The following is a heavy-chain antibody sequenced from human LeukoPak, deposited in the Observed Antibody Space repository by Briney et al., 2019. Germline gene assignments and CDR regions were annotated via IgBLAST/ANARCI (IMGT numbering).Heavy chain of an antibody. Sequence: GGSLRLSCAAAGLTVSSNYMTWVRQAPGKGLEWVSVFYNGINTYYADSVKGRFTTSRDNSKNTLYPQMNSLRVEDTAVYFCARDRVSGKADYYYGMDVWGQGTTVTVSS. CDR2: FYNGINT. CDR1: GLTVSSNY. V-gene: IGHV3-66*01. CDR3: ARDRVSGKADYYYGMDV. J-gene: IGHJ6*02. D-gene: IGHD1-20*01.